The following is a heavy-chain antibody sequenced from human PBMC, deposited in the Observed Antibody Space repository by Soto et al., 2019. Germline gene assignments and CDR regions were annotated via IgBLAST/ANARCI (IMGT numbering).Heavy chain of an antibody. D-gene: IGHD4-17*01. Sequence: EVQLLESGGGLAQPGGSLRLSCAASGFPFSNYAMCWVRQAPGKGPEWLASITDSGDATYYAGSVKGRFTISRDNSMNTLYLQMFSLRADDTAVSYCAKDEYGDPYDYWGQGTLVTVSS. J-gene: IGHJ4*02. CDR3: AKDEYGDPYDY. V-gene: IGHV3-23*01. CDR2: ITDSGDAT. CDR1: GFPFSNYA.